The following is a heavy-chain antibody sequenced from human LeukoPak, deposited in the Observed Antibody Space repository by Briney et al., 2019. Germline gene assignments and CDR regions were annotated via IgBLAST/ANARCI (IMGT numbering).Heavy chain of an antibody. Sequence: PVGSLRLSCAASGFTFSSYGMHWVRQAPGKGLEWVAVISYDGSNKYYADSVKGRFTISRDNSKNTLYLQMNSLRAEDTAVYYCAKSQLGYCSSTSCFVFDYWGQGTLVTVSS. CDR2: ISYDGSNK. CDR1: GFTFSSYG. CDR3: AKSQLGYCSSTSCFVFDY. V-gene: IGHV3-30*18. D-gene: IGHD2-2*01. J-gene: IGHJ4*02.